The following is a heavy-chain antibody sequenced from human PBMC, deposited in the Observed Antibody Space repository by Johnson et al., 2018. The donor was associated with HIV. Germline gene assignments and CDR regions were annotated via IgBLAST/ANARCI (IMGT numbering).Heavy chain of an antibody. Sequence: VQLVESGGGLIQPGGSLRLSCAASGFTVSSNYMSWVRQAPGKGLEWVSVIYSGGSTYYADSVKGRFTISRDNSKNTLYLQMNSLRAEDTAVYYCAIALGGSGLADAFDIWGQGTMVTVSS. D-gene: IGHD3-10*01. J-gene: IGHJ3*02. CDR2: IYSGGST. CDR3: AIALGGSGLADAFDI. CDR1: GFTVSSNY. V-gene: IGHV3-53*01.